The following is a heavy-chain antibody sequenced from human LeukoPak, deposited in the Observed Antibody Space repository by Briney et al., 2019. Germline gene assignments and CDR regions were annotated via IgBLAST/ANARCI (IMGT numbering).Heavy chain of an antibody. J-gene: IGHJ4*02. CDR3: ARVKGSGWYYFDY. V-gene: IGHV1-2*02. Sequence: ASVKVSCKASGYTFTGYYMHWVRQAPGQGLEWMGWINPNSGGTNYAQKFQGRVTMTRETSISTAYMELSRLRSDDTAVYYCARVKGSGWYYFDYWGQGTLVTVSS. CDR1: GYTFTGYY. D-gene: IGHD6-19*01. CDR2: INPNSGGT.